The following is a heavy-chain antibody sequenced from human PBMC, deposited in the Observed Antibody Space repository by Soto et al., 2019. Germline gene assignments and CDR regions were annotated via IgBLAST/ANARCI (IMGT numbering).Heavy chain of an antibody. CDR3: AKMALGELSLYRYRSPVNDAFDI. V-gene: IGHV3-9*01. D-gene: IGHD3-16*02. J-gene: IGHJ3*02. CDR2: ISWNSGSI. CDR1: GFTFDDYA. Sequence: GGSLRLSCAASGFTFDDYAMHWVRQAPGKGLEWVSGISWNSGSIGYADSVKGRFTISRDNAKNSLYLQMNSLRAEDTALYYCAKMALGELSLYRYRSPVNDAFDIWGQGTMVTVSS.